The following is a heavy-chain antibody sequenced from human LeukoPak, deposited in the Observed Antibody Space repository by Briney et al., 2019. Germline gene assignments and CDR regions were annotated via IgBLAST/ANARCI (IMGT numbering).Heavy chain of an antibody. CDR1: GYTFTGYY. V-gene: IGHV1-2*02. Sequence: ASVKVSCTASGYTFTGYYLLWVRQAPGQGLEWMGWINPNSGGTNYAQTFPGRVTMTRDTSISTAYMELSRLRSDDEAVFYCARDWVGGVSSGGVVVPATLYFYMDVWGTGTTVTVSS. CDR2: INPNSGGT. J-gene: IGHJ6*03. D-gene: IGHD2-15*01. CDR3: ARDWVGGVSSGGVVVPATLYFYMDV.